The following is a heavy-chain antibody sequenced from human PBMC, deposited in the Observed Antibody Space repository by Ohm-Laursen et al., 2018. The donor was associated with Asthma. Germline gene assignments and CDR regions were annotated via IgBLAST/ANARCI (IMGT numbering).Heavy chain of an antibody. D-gene: IGHD5-18*01. CDR1: GDTFSIFRNSW. V-gene: IGHV3-7*01. CDR3: AREDSSGSVEGGTLNWFDP. J-gene: IGHJ5*02. CDR2: IQPGGGAE. Sequence: SLRLSCTASGDTFSIFRNSWMAWVRQAPGKGLEWLAKIQPGGGAEVYVDSVKGRFTISRDNAKTTLYLQMSSLRAEDTAVYYCAREDSSGSVEGGTLNWFDPWGQGTLVTVSS.